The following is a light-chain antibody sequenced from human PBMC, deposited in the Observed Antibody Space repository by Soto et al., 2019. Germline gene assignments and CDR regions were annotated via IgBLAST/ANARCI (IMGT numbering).Light chain of an antibody. J-gene: IGKJ4*01. CDR2: GAS. Sequence: DVVRTQSPLSLPVTLGQPGSISGRSSQSLVYSDAYTLLNWFQQRPGXSTRLLXXGASTRATGIPARLSGSWSGTEFTRTISSLQSEHFAVSYCPQSNDWPRRLTFGGGTKVDIK. CDR1: QSLVYSDAYTL. V-gene: IGKV2-30*01. CDR3: PQSNDWPRRLT.